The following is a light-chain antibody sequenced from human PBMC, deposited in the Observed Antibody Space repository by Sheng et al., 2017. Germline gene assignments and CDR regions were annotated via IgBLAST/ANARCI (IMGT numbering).Light chain of an antibody. CDR2: GAS. CDR1: QGIRND. CDR3: QQYGDSPWT. Sequence: IQMTQSPSSLSASVGDRVTITCRASQGIRNDLGWYQQRPGKAPKLLIYGASTLKTGVPSRFSGSGSGTEFTLTISRLEPEDFAVYYCQQYGDSPWTFGQGTKVEI. V-gene: IGKV1-17*01. J-gene: IGKJ1*01.